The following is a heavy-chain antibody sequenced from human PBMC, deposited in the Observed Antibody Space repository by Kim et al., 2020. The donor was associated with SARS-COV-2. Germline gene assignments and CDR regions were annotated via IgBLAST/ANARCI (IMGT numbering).Heavy chain of an antibody. V-gene: IGHV4-59*13. D-gene: IGHD1-1*01. CDR2: IYYSGRT. CDR3: ARSVGSSIENFDF. J-gene: IGHJ4*02. Sequence: SETLSLTCTVSGGSISPYYWSWFRQPPGKGLEWIGYIYYSGRTNYKSSLRSRVTMSVDTSKNQFSLKLSSVTAADTAVYYCARSVGSSIENFDFWGQGTLVTVSS. CDR1: GGSISPYY.